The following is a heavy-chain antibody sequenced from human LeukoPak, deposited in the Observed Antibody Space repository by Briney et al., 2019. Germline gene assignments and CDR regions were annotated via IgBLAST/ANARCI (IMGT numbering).Heavy chain of an antibody. V-gene: IGHV4-34*01. CDR3: ARDGGWQQGYFDL. CDR2: INHSGST. D-gene: IGHD6-19*01. Sequence: SETLSLTCAVYGGSFSGYYWSWIRQPPGKGLEWIGEINHSGSTNYNPSLKSRVTISVDTSKNQFSLKLSSVTAADTAVYYCARDGGWQQGYFDLWGRGTLVTVSS. J-gene: IGHJ2*01. CDR1: GGSFSGYY.